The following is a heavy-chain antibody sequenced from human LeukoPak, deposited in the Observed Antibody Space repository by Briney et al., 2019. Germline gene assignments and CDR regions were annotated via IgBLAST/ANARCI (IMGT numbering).Heavy chain of an antibody. CDR2: ILYDGTNK. CDR3: AELGITMIGGV. Sequence: QTGGSLRLSCAASGFTFSNYAMHWVRQAPGKGLEWVAVILYDGTNKYYADSVKGRFTISRDNAKNSLYLQMNSLRAEDTAVYYCAELGITMIGGVWGKGTTVTISS. J-gene: IGHJ6*04. D-gene: IGHD3-10*02. V-gene: IGHV3-30*04. CDR1: GFTFSNYA.